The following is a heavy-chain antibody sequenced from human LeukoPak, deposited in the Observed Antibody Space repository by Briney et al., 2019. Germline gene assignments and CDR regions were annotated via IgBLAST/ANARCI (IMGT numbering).Heavy chain of an antibody. CDR2: IYSGGST. J-gene: IGHJ6*02. Sequence: GGSLRLSCAASGFTVSSNYMSGVRKAPGKGLEWVSVIYSGGSTYYADSVKGRFTISRDNSKNTLYLQMNSLRAEDTAVYYCARDPTVPDYYYYGMDVWGQGTTVTVSS. V-gene: IGHV3-66*02. CDR3: ARDPTVPDYYYYGMDV. D-gene: IGHD4-17*01. CDR1: GFTVSSNY.